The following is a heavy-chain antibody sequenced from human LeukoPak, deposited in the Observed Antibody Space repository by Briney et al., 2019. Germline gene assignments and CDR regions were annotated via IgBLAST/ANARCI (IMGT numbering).Heavy chain of an antibody. V-gene: IGHV1-69*04. Sequence: ASVKVSCKASGGSFINYPISWVRQAPGQGLEWMGRVIPILGIPDYSQKFLGRVTLTADKSTSTAYMELSSLRSEDTAVYYCATDKSPSVWGQGTTVTVSS. CDR3: ATDKSPSV. J-gene: IGHJ6*02. CDR1: GGSFINYP. CDR2: VIPILGIP.